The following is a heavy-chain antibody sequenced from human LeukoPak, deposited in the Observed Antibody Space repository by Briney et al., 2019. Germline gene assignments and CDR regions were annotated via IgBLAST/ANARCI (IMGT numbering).Heavy chain of an antibody. CDR3: ARGAQLLWFGFDY. CDR2: IYRSGST. V-gene: IGHV4-30-2*01. D-gene: IGHD3-10*01. Sequence: SETLSLTCAVSGGSISSGGYSWSWIRQPPGKGLEWIGYIYRSGSTYYNPSLKSRVTISVDRSKNQFSLKLSSVTAADTAVYYCARGAQLLWFGFDYWGQGTLVTVSS. J-gene: IGHJ4*02. CDR1: GGSISSGGYS.